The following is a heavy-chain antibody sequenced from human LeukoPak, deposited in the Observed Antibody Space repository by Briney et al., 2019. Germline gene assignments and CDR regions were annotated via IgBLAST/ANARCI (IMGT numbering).Heavy chain of an antibody. CDR3: ARDRGVPRPYYFDQ. V-gene: IGHV4-39*07. CDR2: VHYNGST. Sequence: SETLSLTCTVSGGSVRSSSYYWGCIRQPPGKGLEWIGSVHYNGSTCYNPSLGGRVIMPIDTSKNQFSLKLTSVTAADTAMYYCARDRGVPRPYYFDQWGQGTLVTVSS. CDR1: GGSVRSSSYY. J-gene: IGHJ4*02. D-gene: IGHD3-10*01.